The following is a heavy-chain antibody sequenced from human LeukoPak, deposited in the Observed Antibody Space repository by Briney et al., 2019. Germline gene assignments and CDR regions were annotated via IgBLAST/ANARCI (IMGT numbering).Heavy chain of an antibody. D-gene: IGHD5-18*01. CDR3: AGRGYSYGPRWFDP. V-gene: IGHV3-66*02. Sequence: PGGSLRLSCAASGFPVSSNYMSWVRQAPGKGLEWVSVIYSGGSTYYADSVKGRFTISRDNSKNTLYLQMNSLRAEDTAVYYCAGRGYSYGPRWFDPWGQGTLVTVSS. J-gene: IGHJ5*02. CDR1: GFPVSSNY. CDR2: IYSGGST.